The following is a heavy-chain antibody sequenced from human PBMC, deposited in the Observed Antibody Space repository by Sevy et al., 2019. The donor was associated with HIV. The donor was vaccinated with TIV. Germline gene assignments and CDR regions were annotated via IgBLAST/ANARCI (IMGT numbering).Heavy chain of an antibody. Sequence: GGSLRLSCAASGFTVSSNYMSWVRQAPGKGLEWVSVIYSGGSTYYADSVKGRFTISRDNPKNTRYLQMNSLRAEDTAVYYCARDRNYYDSSGYYRGLGAFDIWGQGTMVTVSS. CDR1: GFTVSSNY. J-gene: IGHJ3*02. V-gene: IGHV3-53*01. CDR3: ARDRNYYDSSGYYRGLGAFDI. CDR2: IYSGGST. D-gene: IGHD3-22*01.